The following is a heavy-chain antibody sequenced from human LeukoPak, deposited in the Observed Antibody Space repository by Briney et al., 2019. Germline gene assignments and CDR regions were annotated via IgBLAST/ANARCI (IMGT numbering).Heavy chain of an antibody. CDR1: GGTFSSYA. CDR2: IIPILGIA. Sequence: ASVKVSCKASGGTFSSYAISWVRQAPGQGLEWMGRIIPILGIANYAQKFQGRVTITADKSTSTAYMELSSLRSEDTAVYYCAREAVATMEVPYFDYWGQGTLVTVSS. V-gene: IGHV1-69*04. CDR3: AREAVATMEVPYFDY. D-gene: IGHD5-12*01. J-gene: IGHJ4*02.